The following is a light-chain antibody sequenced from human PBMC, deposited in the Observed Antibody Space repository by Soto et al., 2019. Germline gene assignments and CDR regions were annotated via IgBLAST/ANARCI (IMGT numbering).Light chain of an antibody. J-gene: IGLJ2*01. CDR2: AVS. V-gene: IGLV2-8*01. CDR1: SSDVGGYKY. Sequence: QSALTQPPSASGSPGQSVTISCTGTSSDVGGYKYVSWYQQYPGKAPKLMIYAVSKRPSGVPDRFSGSKSGNTASLTVSGLQAEDEADYYCSSYTSSSTPRVVFGGGTKLTVL. CDR3: SSYTSSSTPRVV.